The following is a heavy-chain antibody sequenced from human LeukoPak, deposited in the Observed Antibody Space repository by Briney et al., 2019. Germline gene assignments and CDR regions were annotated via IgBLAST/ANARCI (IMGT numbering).Heavy chain of an antibody. CDR2: ISSEGSVQ. J-gene: IGHJ5*02. Sequence: GGSLRLSCEASGFTFRNYGMHWVRQAPGEGPEWVAVISSEGSVQYYADSVKGRFTISRDQFKNTLYLQMNSLRAEDTAVYYCAKDTFGELLFSLAAWFDPWGQGTLVTVSS. V-gene: IGHV3-30*18. D-gene: IGHD3-10*01. CDR3: AKDTFGELLFSLAAWFDP. CDR1: GFTFRNYG.